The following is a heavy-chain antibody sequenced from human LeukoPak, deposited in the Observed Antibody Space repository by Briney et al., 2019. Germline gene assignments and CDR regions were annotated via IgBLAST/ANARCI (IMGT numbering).Heavy chain of an antibody. D-gene: IGHD3-3*01. CDR2: INHSGST. J-gene: IGHJ6*02. CDR3: ARVRITIFGLDSYGMDV. Sequence: SETLSLTCAVYGGSFSGYYWSWIRQPPGKGLEWIGEINHSGSTNYNPSLKSRVTISVDTSKNQFSLKLSSVTAEDTAVYYCARVRITIFGLDSYGMDVWGQGTTVTVSS. CDR1: GGSFSGYY. V-gene: IGHV4-34*01.